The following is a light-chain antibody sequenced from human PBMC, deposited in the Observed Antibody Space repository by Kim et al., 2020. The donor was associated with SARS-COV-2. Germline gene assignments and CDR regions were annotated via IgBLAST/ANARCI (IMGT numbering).Light chain of an antibody. CDR3: SSYTSNTTPVI. CDR2: EVS. Sequence: QSALTQPASVSGSPGQSITISCTGTSSDVGGYNDVSWYQQHPGKAPKLMIYEVSNRPSGVSNRFSGSKSGNAASLTISGLQAEDEADYYCSSYTSNTTPVIFGGGTKLTVL. CDR1: SSDVGGYND. J-gene: IGLJ2*01. V-gene: IGLV2-14*01.